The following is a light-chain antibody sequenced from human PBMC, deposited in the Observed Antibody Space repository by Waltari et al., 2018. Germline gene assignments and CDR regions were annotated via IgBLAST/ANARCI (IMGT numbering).Light chain of an antibody. CDR1: SSDVARYDY. Sequence: QSALTQFPSASGSPGQSVTISCTGTSSDVARYDYVSWYQHHPGKAPKLVIYEVTKRPSGVPDRFSGSKSGNTASLTVSGLQAEDEAIYYCCSYGGSDNWVFGGGTKLTVL. CDR2: EVT. CDR3: CSYGGSDNWV. V-gene: IGLV2-8*01. J-gene: IGLJ3*02.